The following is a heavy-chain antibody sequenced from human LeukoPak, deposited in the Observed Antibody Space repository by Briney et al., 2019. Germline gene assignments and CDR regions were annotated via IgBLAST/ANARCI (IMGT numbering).Heavy chain of an antibody. V-gene: IGHV4-4*02. J-gene: IGHJ5*02. CDR1: GGSISGDSW. CDR2: IYHSGST. D-gene: IGHD6-13*01. CDR3: ARGTPAAPNWFDP. Sequence: SETLSLTCAVSGGSISGDSWWSWVRQPPGKGLEWIGEIYHSGSTNYNPSLKSRVTISVDKSKNQFSLKLSSVTAADTAVYYCARGTPAAPNWFDPWGQGTLVTVSS.